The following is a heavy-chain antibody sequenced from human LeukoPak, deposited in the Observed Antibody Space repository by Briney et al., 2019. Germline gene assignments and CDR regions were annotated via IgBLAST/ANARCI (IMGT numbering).Heavy chain of an antibody. Sequence: SETLSPTCTVSGGSISSYYWSWIRQPPGKGLEWIGYIYYSGSTNYNPSLKSRVTISVDTSKNQFSLKLSSVTAADTAVYYCARGSMGRWLQPFDYWGQGTLVTVSS. CDR3: ARGSMGRWLQPFDY. CDR1: GGSISSYY. CDR2: IYYSGST. D-gene: IGHD5-24*01. V-gene: IGHV4-59*01. J-gene: IGHJ4*02.